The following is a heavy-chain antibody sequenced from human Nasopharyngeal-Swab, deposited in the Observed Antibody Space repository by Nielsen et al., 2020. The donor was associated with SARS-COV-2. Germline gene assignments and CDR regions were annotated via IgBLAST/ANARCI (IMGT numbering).Heavy chain of an antibody. D-gene: IGHD3-10*01. J-gene: IGHJ4*02. CDR1: GGSISRTSYY. CDR3: ARSTYYFGAGSSYNYYFDN. Sequence: SETLSLTCSVSGGSISRTSYYWGWIRQPPGKGLEWIGNIYYSGSIYYNPSLKSRVTVSADTSKNQFSLKLTSVTAADTAVYFCARSTYYFGAGSSYNYYFDNWGQGTLVTVSS. V-gene: IGHV4-39*01. CDR2: IYYSGSI.